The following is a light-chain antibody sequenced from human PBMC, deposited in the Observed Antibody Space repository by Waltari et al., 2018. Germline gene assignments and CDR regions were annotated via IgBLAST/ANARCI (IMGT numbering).Light chain of an antibody. Sequence: ETVLTQSPATLSLSPGERATLSFRASQSVRSYLAWYQQKPGQAPRLLIYDASNRATCIPARFSGSGSGTDFTLTISSLEPEDFAVYYCQQRSNWPLTFGGGTKVEIK. CDR3: QQRSNWPLT. CDR1: QSVRSY. CDR2: DAS. V-gene: IGKV3-11*01. J-gene: IGKJ4*01.